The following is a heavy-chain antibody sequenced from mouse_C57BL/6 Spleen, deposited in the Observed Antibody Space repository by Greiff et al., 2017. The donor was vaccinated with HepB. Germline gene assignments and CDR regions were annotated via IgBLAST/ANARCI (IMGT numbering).Heavy chain of an antibody. J-gene: IGHJ3*01. CDR3: ARPFYDDYYPFAY. D-gene: IGHD2-3*01. V-gene: IGHV1-43*01. CDR1: GYSFTGYY. CDR2: INPSTGGT. Sequence: EVQLLQSGPELVKPGASVKISCKASGYSFTGYYMHWVKQSSEKSLEWIGEINPSTGGTSYNQKFKGKATLTVDKSSSTAYMQLKSLTSEDAAVYYCARPFYDDYYPFAYWGQGTLVTVSA.